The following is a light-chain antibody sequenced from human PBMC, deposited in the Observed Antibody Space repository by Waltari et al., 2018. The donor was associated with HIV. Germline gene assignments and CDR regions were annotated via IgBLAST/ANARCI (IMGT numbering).Light chain of an antibody. V-gene: IGLV5-45*01. CDR3: MIWHTSAWV. CDR1: RGITVGTKK. CDR2: YKSDSDK. Sequence: QAVLTQPASLSASPGASASLTCTLRRGITVGTKKIYWYQPKPGSTPQYLLKYKSDSDKQQGSVVSIRFSGSKDASANAGILLISGLQSEDEADYYCMIWHTSAWVFGGGTKLTVL. J-gene: IGLJ3*02.